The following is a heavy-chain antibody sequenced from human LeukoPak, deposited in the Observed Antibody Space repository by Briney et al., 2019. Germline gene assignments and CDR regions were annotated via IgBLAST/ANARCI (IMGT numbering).Heavy chain of an antibody. V-gene: IGHV4-59*01. CDR3: ATMTTVFSTGY. CDR2: IYYSGST. J-gene: IGHJ4*02. Sequence: PSETLSLTCAVYGGSFSGYYWSWIRQPPGKGLEWIGYIYYSGSTNYNPSLKSRVTISVDTSKNQFSLKLSSVTAADTAVYYCATMTTVFSTGYWGQGTLVTVSS. D-gene: IGHD4-17*01. CDR1: GGSFSGYY.